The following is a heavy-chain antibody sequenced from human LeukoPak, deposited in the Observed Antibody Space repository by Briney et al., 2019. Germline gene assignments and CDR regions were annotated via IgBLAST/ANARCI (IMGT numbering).Heavy chain of an antibody. V-gene: IGHV3-73*01. CDR1: GISFSGSA. J-gene: IGHJ4*02. D-gene: IGHD3-22*01. CDR3: TRQFDGVGYYPDY. Sequence: GGSLRLSCAPSGISFSGSAMHWVRQAAGKGLGWVGRIRSKANNYATAYAASLKGRFSISRDDSMNTAFLYMNNLETEDTAIYYCTRQFDGVGYYPDYWGQGTLVSVSS. CDR2: IRSKANNYAT.